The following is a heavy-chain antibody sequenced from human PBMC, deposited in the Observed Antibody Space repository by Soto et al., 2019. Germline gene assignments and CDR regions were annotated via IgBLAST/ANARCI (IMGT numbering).Heavy chain of an antibody. V-gene: IGHV1-3*01. Sequence: GASVKVSCKASGYTFTSYAMHWVRQAPGQRLEWMGWINAGNGNTKYSQKFQGRVTITRDTSASTAYMELSSLRSEDTAVYYCARKGGLRAWLDYWGQGTLVTVSS. CDR2: INAGNGNT. CDR3: ARKGGLRAWLDY. CDR1: GYTFTSYA. J-gene: IGHJ4*02. D-gene: IGHD4-17*01.